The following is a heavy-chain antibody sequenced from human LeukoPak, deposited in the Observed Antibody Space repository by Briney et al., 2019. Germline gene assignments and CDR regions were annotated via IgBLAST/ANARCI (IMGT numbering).Heavy chain of an antibody. V-gene: IGHV4-59*08. D-gene: IGHD3-22*01. CDR1: GGSISSYY. CDR3: ARLVGEYYYDSSGYYPYYSDY. CDR2: IYYSGST. Sequence: SETLSLTCTVSGGSISSYYWRWIRQPPGKGLEWIGYIYYSGSTNYNPSLKSRVTISVDTSKNQFSLKLSSVTAADTAVYYCARLVGEYYYDSSGYYPYYSDYWGQGTLVTVSS. J-gene: IGHJ4*02.